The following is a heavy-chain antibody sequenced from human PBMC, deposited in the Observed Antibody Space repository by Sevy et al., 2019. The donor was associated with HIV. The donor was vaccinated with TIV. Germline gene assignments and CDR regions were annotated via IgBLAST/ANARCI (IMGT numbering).Heavy chain of an antibody. CDR3: VPSGGRHVGY. D-gene: IGHD6-25*01. CDR1: GFTLSSRW. CDR2: IKQDGSGK. J-gene: IGHJ4*02. Sequence: GGSLRLSCAASGFTLSSRWMSWVRQAPGKGLEWVANIKQDGSGKYYVDSVKDRFTISRDNAKNSLYLQMNSLRAEDTAVYYCVPSGGRHVGYWGQGTLVTVSS. V-gene: IGHV3-7*01.